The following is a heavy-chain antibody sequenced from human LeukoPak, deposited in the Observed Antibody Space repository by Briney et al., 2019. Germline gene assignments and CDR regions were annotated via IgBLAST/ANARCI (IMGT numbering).Heavy chain of an antibody. V-gene: IGHV4-38-2*01. CDR3: ARPDYSVPYNWFDP. CDR1: GYSISSGYY. D-gene: IGHD4-11*01. CDR2: IYHSGST. Sequence: PSETLSLTCAVSGYSISSGYYWGWIRQPPGKGLEWIGSIYHSGSTYYNPSLKSRVTISVDTSKNQFSLKLSSVTAADTAVYYCARPDYSVPYNWFDPWGQGTLVTVSS. J-gene: IGHJ5*02.